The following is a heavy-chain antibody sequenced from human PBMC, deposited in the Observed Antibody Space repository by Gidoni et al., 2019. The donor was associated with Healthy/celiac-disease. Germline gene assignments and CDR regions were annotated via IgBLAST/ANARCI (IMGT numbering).Heavy chain of an antibody. D-gene: IGHD4-17*01. Sequence: ELKLVDSRGVLVQTGRSLSLSCDPPGFTFAVYALHWVRQAPGTGLELVSGISWNRGSISYADSVKGRCTIYRDNAKNSLYLKMNRLRAEDTALYYCAKDQGGTVTGDYYYGMDVGGEGTTVTVSS. CDR1: GFTFAVYA. V-gene: IGHV3-9*01. CDR2: ISWNRGSI. J-gene: IGHJ6*04. CDR3: AKDQGGTVTGDYYYGMDV.